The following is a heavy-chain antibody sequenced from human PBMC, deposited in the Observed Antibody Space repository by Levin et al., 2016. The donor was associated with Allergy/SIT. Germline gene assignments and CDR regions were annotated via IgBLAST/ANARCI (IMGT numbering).Heavy chain of an antibody. J-gene: IGHJ5*02. CDR3: ARVVGADQSSGWFDP. CDR2: IYYSGST. V-gene: IGHV4-59*01. Sequence: WIRQPPGKGLEWIGYIYYSGSTNYNPSLKSRVTISVDTSKNQFSLKLSSVTAADTAVYYCARVVGADQSSGWFDPWGQGTLVTVSS. D-gene: IGHD6-6*01.